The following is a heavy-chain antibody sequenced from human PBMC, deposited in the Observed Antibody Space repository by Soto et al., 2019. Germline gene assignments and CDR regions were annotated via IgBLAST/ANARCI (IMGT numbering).Heavy chain of an antibody. Sequence: SETLSLTCTVSGGSISSYYWSWIRQPPGKGLEWIGYIYYSGSTNYNPSLKSRVTISVDTSKNQFSLKLSSVTAADTAVYYCARHDNDYGSGSYYTYPPYYFDYWGQGTLVTVSS. CDR3: ARHDNDYGSGSYYTYPPYYFDY. CDR1: GGSISSYY. V-gene: IGHV4-59*08. D-gene: IGHD3-10*01. J-gene: IGHJ4*02. CDR2: IYYSGST.